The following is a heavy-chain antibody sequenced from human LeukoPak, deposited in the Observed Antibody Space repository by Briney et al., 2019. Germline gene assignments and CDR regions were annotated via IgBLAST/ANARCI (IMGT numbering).Heavy chain of an antibody. V-gene: IGHV3-21*01. CDR2: ISSSSSYI. CDR3: ARARWAGNWFDP. D-gene: IGHD3-16*01. J-gene: IGHJ5*02. Sequence: GGSLRLSCAASGFTFSGSWMHWVRQAPGKGLVWVSSISSSSSYIYYADSVKGRFTISRDNAKNSLYLQMNSLRAEDTAVYYCARARWAGNWFDPWGQGTPVTVSS. CDR1: GFTFSGSW.